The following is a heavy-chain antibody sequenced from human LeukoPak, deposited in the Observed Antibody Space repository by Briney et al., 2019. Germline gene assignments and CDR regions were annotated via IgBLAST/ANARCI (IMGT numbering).Heavy chain of an antibody. D-gene: IGHD6-13*01. Sequence: NPSETLSLTCAVYGGSFSGYYWSWIRQPPGKGLGWIGEINHSGSTNYNPSLKSRVTISVDTSKNQFSLKLSSVTAADTAVYYCARGGVYSSSWYLGLNRLFDYWGQGTLVTVSS. J-gene: IGHJ4*02. CDR2: INHSGST. CDR1: GGSFSGYY. V-gene: IGHV4-34*01. CDR3: ARGGVYSSSWYLGLNRLFDY.